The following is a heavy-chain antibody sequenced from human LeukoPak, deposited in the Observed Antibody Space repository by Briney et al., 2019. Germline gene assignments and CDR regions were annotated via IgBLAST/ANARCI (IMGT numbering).Heavy chain of an antibody. CDR1: GGSISSYY. Sequence: SETLSLTCTVSGGSISSYYWSWIRQPPGKGLEWIGYIYYSGSTNYNPSLKSRVTISVDTSKNQFSLKLSSVTAADTAVYYCARAQAAYDFWSGYRTFDHWSQATLVTVSS. V-gene: IGHV4-59*01. J-gene: IGHJ4*02. CDR2: IYYSGST. D-gene: IGHD3-3*01. CDR3: ARAQAAYDFWSGYRTFDH.